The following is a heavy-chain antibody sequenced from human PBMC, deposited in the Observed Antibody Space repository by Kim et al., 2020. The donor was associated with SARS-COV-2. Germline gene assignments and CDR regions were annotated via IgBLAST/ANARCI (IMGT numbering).Heavy chain of an antibody. Sequence: ASVKVSCKASGYTFTSYGVSWVRQAPGQWLEWMGWIIAYNGNTNYAQKLQGRVTMTTDTSTSTAYMELRSLRSDDTAVYYCARNWVQWELQGAFDIWGQGTMVTVSS. CDR1: GYTFTSYG. J-gene: IGHJ3*02. CDR3: ARNWVQWELQGAFDI. D-gene: IGHD1-26*01. CDR2: IIAYNGNT. V-gene: IGHV1-18*01.